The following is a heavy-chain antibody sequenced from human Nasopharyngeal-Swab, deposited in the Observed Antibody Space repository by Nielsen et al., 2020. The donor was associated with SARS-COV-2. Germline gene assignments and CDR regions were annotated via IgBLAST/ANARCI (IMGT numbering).Heavy chain of an antibody. CDR3: AKYVGSASYGLDS. D-gene: IGHD6-19*01. CDR1: GFTFSSYW. J-gene: IGHJ4*02. Sequence: GGSLRLSCAASGFTFSSYWMHWFRQAPGKGLVWVSRINNDGSVTNYADSVKGRFTISRDNAKNTLYLQMNSLRAEDTAMYYCAKYVGSASYGLDSWGQGTLVTVSS. CDR2: INNDGSVT. V-gene: IGHV3-74*01.